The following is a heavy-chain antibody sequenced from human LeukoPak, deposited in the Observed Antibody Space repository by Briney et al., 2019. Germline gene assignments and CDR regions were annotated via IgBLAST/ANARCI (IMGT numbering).Heavy chain of an antibody. CDR3: ASLYGQPWPEFDY. CDR2: INSAGTGT. V-gene: IGHV3-74*01. Sequence: PGGSLRLSCAASGFTFSSYWMHWVRQAPGKGLVWVSLINSAGTGTSYADSVKGRFTISRDNAKNTLYLQMNSLRADDTAVYYCASLYGQPWPEFDYWGQGTLVTVSS. CDR1: GFTFSSYW. J-gene: IGHJ4*02. D-gene: IGHD6-19*01.